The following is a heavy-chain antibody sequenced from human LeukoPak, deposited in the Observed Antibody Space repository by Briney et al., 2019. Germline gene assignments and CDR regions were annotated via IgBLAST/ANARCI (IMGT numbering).Heavy chain of an antibody. CDR1: GFTFSSYS. V-gene: IGHV3-21*01. CDR2: ISSSSGSI. D-gene: IGHD3-22*01. CDR3: ARLRFHDSSGYYSDY. J-gene: IGHJ4*02. Sequence: PGGSLRLSCAAPGFTFSSYSMNWVRQAPGKGLEWVSSISSSSGSIYYADSVKGRFTISRDNAKNSLYLQMNSLRAEDTAVYYCARLRFHDSSGYYSDYWGQGTLVTVSS.